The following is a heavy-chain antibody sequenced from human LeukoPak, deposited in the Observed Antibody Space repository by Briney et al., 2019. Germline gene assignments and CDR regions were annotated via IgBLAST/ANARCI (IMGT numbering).Heavy chain of an antibody. D-gene: IGHD3-10*01. Sequence: ASVKVSCKASGYTFTSYGISWVRQAPGQGLEWMGWISTYNGNTNYAQKLQGRVTMTTDTSTSTAYMELRSLRSDDTAVYYCARDVITMVRGVIGYRGQGTLVTVSS. CDR1: GYTFTSYG. J-gene: IGHJ4*02. V-gene: IGHV1-18*01. CDR2: ISTYNGNT. CDR3: ARDVITMVRGVIGY.